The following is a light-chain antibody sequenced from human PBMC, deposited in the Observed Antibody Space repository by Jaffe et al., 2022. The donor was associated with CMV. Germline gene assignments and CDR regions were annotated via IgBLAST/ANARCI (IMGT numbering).Light chain of an antibody. CDR2: ASS. V-gene: IGKV1-NL1*01. CDR3: QQYYSAPYT. J-gene: IGKJ2*01. Sequence: DIQMTQSPSSLSASVGDRVTITCRASQAISNSLAWYQQKPGRAPKLLLYASSRLESGVPSRFSGSGSGTDYTLTISSLQPEDFATYYCQQYYSAPYTFGPGTKLEIK. CDR1: QAISNS.